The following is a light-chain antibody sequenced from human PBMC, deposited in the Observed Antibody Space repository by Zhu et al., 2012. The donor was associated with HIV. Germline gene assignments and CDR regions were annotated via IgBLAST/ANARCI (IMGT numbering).Light chain of an antibody. V-gene: IGKV3-15*01. CDR1: QSISTI. CDR3: QQYYIWPPT. CDR2: GAS. Sequence: EVVMTQPPVTLSVSPGERATLSCRASQSISTILAWYQQEPGQAPRLLIYGASIRATDIPARFSGSGSGTEFTLTISSLQSEDFAVYFCQQYYIWPPTFGHGTEVEVK. J-gene: IGKJ1*01.